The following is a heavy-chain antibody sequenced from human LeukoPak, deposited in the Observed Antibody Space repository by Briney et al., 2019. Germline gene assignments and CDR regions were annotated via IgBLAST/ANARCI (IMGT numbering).Heavy chain of an antibody. V-gene: IGHV1-18*01. Sequence: ASVKVSCKASGYTFISYGISWVRQAPGQGLEWMGWTSAYNGNTNYAQKLQGRVTMTTDTSTSTAYMELRSLRSDDTAVYYCARLPTVVTHYYYYYMDVWGKGTTVTVSS. D-gene: IGHD4-23*01. CDR1: GYTFISYG. J-gene: IGHJ6*03. CDR2: TSAYNGNT. CDR3: ARLPTVVTHYYYYYMDV.